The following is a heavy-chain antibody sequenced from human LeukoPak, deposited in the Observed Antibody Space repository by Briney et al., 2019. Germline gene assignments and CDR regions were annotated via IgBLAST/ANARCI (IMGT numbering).Heavy chain of an antibody. J-gene: IGHJ6*02. CDR2: ITWGGATT. D-gene: IGHD5-12*01. Sequence: EGSLRLSCVVSGFIFRDHTMHWVRHPPGKALEWVGLITWGGATTYYADSLKGRFTISGDNSKNTLYLQLNSLRAEDSAIYYCAKRLASASYYGMDVWGQGTTVTVSS. V-gene: IGHV3-43*01. CDR1: GFIFRDHT. CDR3: AKRLASASYYGMDV.